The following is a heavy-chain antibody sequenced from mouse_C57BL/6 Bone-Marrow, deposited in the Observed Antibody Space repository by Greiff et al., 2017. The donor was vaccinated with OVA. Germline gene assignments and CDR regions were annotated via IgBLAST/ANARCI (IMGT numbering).Heavy chain of an antibody. D-gene: IGHD1-1*01. CDR2: INPNNGGT. V-gene: IGHV1-18*01. Sequence: EVKLMESGPELVKPGASVKIPCKASGYTFTDYNMDWVKQSHGKSLEWIGDINPNNGGTIYNQKFKGKATLTVDKSSSTAYMELRSLTSEDTAVYYCARPRLLRTTYFDVWGTGTTVTVSS. J-gene: IGHJ1*03. CDR1: GYTFTDYN. CDR3: ARPRLLRTTYFDV.